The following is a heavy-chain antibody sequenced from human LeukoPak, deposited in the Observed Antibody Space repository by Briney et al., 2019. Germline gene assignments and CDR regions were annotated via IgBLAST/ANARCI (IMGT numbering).Heavy chain of an antibody. J-gene: IGHJ5*02. CDR2: ISSSGSTI. CDR3: ARVSFVDTADT. CDR1: GFTFSSAE. D-gene: IGHD5-18*01. Sequence: GGSLRLSCAARGFTFSSAEMNWGRQAPGKGLEWVSYISSSGSTIYYADSVKGRFTISRDNAKNSLYLQMNSLRAEDTAVYYCARVSFVDTADTCGQGTLVTVSS. V-gene: IGHV3-48*03.